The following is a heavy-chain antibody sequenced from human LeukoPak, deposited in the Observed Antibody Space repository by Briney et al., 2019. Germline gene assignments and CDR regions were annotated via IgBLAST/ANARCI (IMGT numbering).Heavy chain of an antibody. D-gene: IGHD3-10*01. CDR2: ISYDGSNK. V-gene: IGHV3-30*03. CDR1: GFTFSSYG. Sequence: GGSLRLSCAASGFTFSSYGMHWVRQAPGKGLEGVAVISYDGSNKYYADSVKGRFTISRDNSKNTLYLQMNSLRAEDTAVYYCARNARGPQYYFDYWGQGTLVTVSS. J-gene: IGHJ4*02. CDR3: ARNARGPQYYFDY.